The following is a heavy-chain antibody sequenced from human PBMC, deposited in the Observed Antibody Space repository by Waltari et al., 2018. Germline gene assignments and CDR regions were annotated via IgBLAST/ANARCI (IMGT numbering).Heavy chain of an antibody. CDR3: AREKGPYHYYAMDV. V-gene: IGHV3-66*02. D-gene: IGHD3-16*01. CDR1: AFTVSSNF. Sequence: VHLMESGGGLVQPGGSLRLSCAASAFTVSSNFMSWVRQAPGKGLEWVSVIYSGGSRYFADSVKGRFTISRDNSKNMLYLQMDSLRAEDTAVYYCAREKGPYHYYAMDVWGQGTTVTVSS. CDR2: IYSGGSR. J-gene: IGHJ6*02.